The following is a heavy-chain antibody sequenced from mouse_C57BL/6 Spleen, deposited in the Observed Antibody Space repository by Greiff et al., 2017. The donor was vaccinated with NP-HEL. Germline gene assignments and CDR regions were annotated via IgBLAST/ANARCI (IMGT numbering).Heavy chain of an antibody. V-gene: IGHV7-3*01. D-gene: IGHD1-1*01. CDR1: GFTFPDYY. Sequence: EVKLVEFGGGLVQPGGSLSLSCAASGFTFPDYYMSWVRQPPGKALAWLGFIRNNANGYTTESSASVKGRFTISRDNSQSILYRQLNALRAEDSATYYCARYSLGSSYYFDYWGQGTTLTVSS. CDR3: ARYSLGSSYYFDY. J-gene: IGHJ2*01. CDR2: IRNNANGYTT.